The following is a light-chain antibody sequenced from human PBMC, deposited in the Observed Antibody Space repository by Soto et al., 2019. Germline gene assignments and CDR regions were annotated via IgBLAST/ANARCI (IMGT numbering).Light chain of an antibody. CDR3: QQRTNWPLT. Sequence: EIVLTQSPATLSLSPGERATLSCRTSQSVSSFLAWYQQKPGQDPRLLIYDASNRATGIPARFSGSGSGTDFTLTISRLEPEDCAVYYCQQRTNWPLTFGGGTKVDIK. CDR2: DAS. J-gene: IGKJ4*01. CDR1: QSVSSF. V-gene: IGKV3-11*01.